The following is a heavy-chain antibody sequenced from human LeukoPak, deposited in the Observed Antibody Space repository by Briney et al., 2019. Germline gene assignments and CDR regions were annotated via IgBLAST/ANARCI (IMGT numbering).Heavy chain of an antibody. CDR1: GGSISSSSYY. J-gene: IGHJ4*02. Sequence: SETLSLTCTVSGGSISSSSYYWGWIRQPPGKGLEWIGSIYYSGSTYYNPSLKSRVTISVDTSKNQFSLKLSSVTAADTAVYYCARVGRALVRKLDYWGQGTLVTVSS. CDR3: ARVGRALVRKLDY. D-gene: IGHD1-1*01. V-gene: IGHV4-39*07. CDR2: IYYSGST.